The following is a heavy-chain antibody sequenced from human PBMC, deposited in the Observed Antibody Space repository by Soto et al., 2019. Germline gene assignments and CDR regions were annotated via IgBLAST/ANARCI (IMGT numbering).Heavy chain of an antibody. V-gene: IGHV1-18*01. CDR1: GYTFTSYG. J-gene: IGHJ6*02. CDR2: ISAYNGNT. Sequence: QVQLVQSGAEVKKPGASVKVSCKASGYTFTSYGISWVRQAPGQGLEWMGWISAYNGNTNYAQKLQGRVTMTTDPSTSTAYMELRSLRSDDTAVYYCARYYDFWSGYGPFGMDVWGQGTTVTVSS. CDR3: ARYYDFWSGYGPFGMDV. D-gene: IGHD3-3*01.